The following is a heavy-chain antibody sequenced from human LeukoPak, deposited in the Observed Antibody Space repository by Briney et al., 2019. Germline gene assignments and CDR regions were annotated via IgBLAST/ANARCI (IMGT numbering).Heavy chain of an antibody. V-gene: IGHV3-23*01. CDR1: GFTFSSYA. J-gene: IGHJ4*02. D-gene: IGHD3-3*01. CDR2: ISGSGSNT. Sequence: GGSLRLSCAASGFTFSSYAVTWFRQAPGKGLEWVSSISGSGSNTYYADSVKGRFTVSRDTSKNSLYLQMNSLRAEDTAIYYCAKEHDFWSGYSTYYFDYWGQGTLVTVSS. CDR3: AKEHDFWSGYSTYYFDY.